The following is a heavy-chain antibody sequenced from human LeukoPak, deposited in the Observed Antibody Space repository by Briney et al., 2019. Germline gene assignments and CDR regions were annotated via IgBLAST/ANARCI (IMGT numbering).Heavy chain of an antibody. CDR2: IYSGGST. J-gene: IGHJ4*02. D-gene: IGHD3-3*01. Sequence: PGGSLRLSCAASGFTFSSYAMSWVRQAPGKGLEWVSVIYSGGSTYYADSVKGRFTISRDNSKNTLYLQMNSLRAEDTAVYYCARGLAFGVVTYWGQGTLVTVSS. CDR1: GFTFSSYA. V-gene: IGHV3-53*01. CDR3: ARGLAFGVVTY.